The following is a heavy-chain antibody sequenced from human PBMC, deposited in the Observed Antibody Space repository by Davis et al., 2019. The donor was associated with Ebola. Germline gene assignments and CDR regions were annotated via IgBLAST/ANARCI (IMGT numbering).Heavy chain of an antibody. CDR1: GFTFSNAW. D-gene: IGHD3-16*02. Sequence: GESLKISCAASGFTFSNAWMSWVRQAPGKGLEWVGRIKSKTDGGTTDYAAPVKGRFTISRDDSKNTLYLQMNSLKTEDTAVYYCTTGGPYDYIWGSYRSDYFDYWGQGTLVTVSS. CDR3: TTGGPYDYIWGSYRSDYFDY. J-gene: IGHJ4*02. CDR2: IKSKTDGGTT. V-gene: IGHV3-15*01.